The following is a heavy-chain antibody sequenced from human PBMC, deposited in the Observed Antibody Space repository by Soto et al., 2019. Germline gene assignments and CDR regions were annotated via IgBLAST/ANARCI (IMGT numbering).Heavy chain of an antibody. V-gene: IGHV4-61*01. Sequence: PSETLSLTCTVSGGSVSSGSYYWSWIRQPPGKGLEWIGYIYYSGSTNYNPSLKSRVTISVDTSKNQFSLKLSSVTAADTAVYYCARGAQELEWLNGWFDPWGQGTLVTVSS. CDR3: ARGAQELEWLNGWFDP. D-gene: IGHD3-3*01. J-gene: IGHJ5*02. CDR1: GGSVSSGSYY. CDR2: IYYSGST.